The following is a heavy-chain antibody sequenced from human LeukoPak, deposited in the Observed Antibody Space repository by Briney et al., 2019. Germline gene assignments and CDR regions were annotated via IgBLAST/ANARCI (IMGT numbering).Heavy chain of an antibody. CDR3: ARVAARGRGVDY. CDR2: ISEDGSEK. J-gene: IGHJ4*02. D-gene: IGHD1-26*01. Sequence: PGGSLRLSCAASGFTFSRHWMHWVRQGPEKGLEWVASISEDGSEKHSVDSGEGRFTISRDNARESLYLHMNRLTVDDSAVYFCARVAARGRGVDYWGLGTQVTISS. V-gene: IGHV3-7*04. CDR1: GFTFSRHW.